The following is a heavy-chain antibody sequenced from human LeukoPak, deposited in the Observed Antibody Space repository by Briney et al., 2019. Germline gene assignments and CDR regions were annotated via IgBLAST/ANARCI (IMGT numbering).Heavy chain of an antibody. J-gene: IGHJ4*02. CDR2: IKPDGTEE. Sequence: ETLSLTCTVSGGSISSSSYYWGWIRQPPGKGLEWVANIKPDGTEENYVDSVKGRFTISRDNAKNSLYLQMNSLRAEDTAVYYCEAYTSVWGQGTLVTVSS. D-gene: IGHD2-2*02. CDR3: EAYTSV. V-gene: IGHV3-7*03. CDR1: GGSISSSSYY.